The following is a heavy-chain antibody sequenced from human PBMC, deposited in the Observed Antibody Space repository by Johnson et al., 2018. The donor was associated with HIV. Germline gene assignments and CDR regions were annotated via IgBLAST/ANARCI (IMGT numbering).Heavy chain of an antibody. CDR1: GFTFSSYW. CDR2: IGPGGDT. V-gene: IGHV3-23*04. J-gene: IGHJ3*02. D-gene: IGHD3-3*01. CDR3: AKVRGDFWSGYYGGLNDAFDI. Sequence: VQLVESGGGLAQPGGSLRLSCAASGFTFSSYWMSWVRQAPGKGLECVSAIGPGGDTYYPGSVKGRFTISRDNSKNTLYLQMNSLRAEDTAVYYCAKVRGDFWSGYYGGLNDAFDIWGPGTMVTVSS.